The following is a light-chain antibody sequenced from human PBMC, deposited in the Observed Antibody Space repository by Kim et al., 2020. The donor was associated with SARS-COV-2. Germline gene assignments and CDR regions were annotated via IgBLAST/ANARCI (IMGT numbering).Light chain of an antibody. CDR2: KDN. J-gene: IGLJ1*01. Sequence: VSPGQTARITCSGDTLPEKQTYWYQQKSGQAPLLVIYKDNERPSGIPGRFSGSSSGTTVTLTISGVQAEDDDDYYCQSADGSGTYVFGTGTKVTVL. CDR1: TLPEKQ. V-gene: IGLV3-25*03. CDR3: QSADGSGTYV.